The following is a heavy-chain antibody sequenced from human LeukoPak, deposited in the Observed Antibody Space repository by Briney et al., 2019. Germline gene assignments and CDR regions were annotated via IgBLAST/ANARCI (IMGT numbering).Heavy chain of an antibody. CDR1: GFTFSRYW. CDR3: ARAIRGSAVDTGDR. V-gene: IGHV3-7*01. Sequence: GGSLRLSCAASGFTFSRYWMRWVRQAPGKGLEGVANRKNDGREEYYVDSVKGRFTISRDNARNSLFLQMNSLTVEDTAVYYCARAIRGSAVDTGDRWGQGTLVTVSS. D-gene: IGHD3-10*01. J-gene: IGHJ4*02. CDR2: RKNDGREE.